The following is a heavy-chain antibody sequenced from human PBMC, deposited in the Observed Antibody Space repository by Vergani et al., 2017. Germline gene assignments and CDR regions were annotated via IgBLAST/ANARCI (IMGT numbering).Heavy chain of an antibody. CDR3: AREGYYYDSSADY. V-gene: IGHV1-69*08. J-gene: IGHJ4*02. D-gene: IGHD3-22*01. CDR2: IIPILGIA. CDR1: GGTFSSYT. Sequence: QVQLVQSGAEVKKPGSSVKVSCKASGGTFSSYTISWVRQAPGQGLEWMGRIIPILGIANYAQKFQGRVTITADKSTSTAYMELSSLRSEDTAVHYCAREGYYYDSSADYWGQGTLVTVSS.